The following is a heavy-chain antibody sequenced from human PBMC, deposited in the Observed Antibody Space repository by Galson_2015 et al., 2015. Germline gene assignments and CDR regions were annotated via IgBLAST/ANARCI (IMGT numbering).Heavy chain of an antibody. J-gene: IGHJ4*02. CDR2: ISYDGSNK. D-gene: IGHD3-3*01. CDR3: ARGLDKLEYYDFWSGYYGFDY. V-gene: IGHV3-30-3*01. Sequence: SLRLSCAASGFTFSSYAMHWVRQAPGKGLEWVAVISYDGSNKYYADSVKGRFTISRDNSKNTLYLQMNSLRAEDTAVYYCARGLDKLEYYDFWSGYYGFDYWGQGTLVTVSS. CDR1: GFTFSSYA.